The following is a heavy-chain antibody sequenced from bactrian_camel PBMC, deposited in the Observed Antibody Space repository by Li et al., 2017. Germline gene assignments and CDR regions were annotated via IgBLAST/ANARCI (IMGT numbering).Heavy chain of an antibody. V-gene: IGHV3S1*01. Sequence: HVQLVESGGGWVQAGGSPRLSCEASGYVYGTVCMGWFRQAPGKEPEGVAGINPDGTSLYADSVKGRFTISRDNAKNSLFLQMNSLQFEDTGNYTCAAQIHGACFPYWDDPGLFGYWGQGTQVTVS. CDR2: INPDGTSL. J-gene: IGHJ6*01. D-gene: IGHD1*01. CDR1: GYVYGTVC. CDR3: AAQIHGACFPYWDDPGLFGY.